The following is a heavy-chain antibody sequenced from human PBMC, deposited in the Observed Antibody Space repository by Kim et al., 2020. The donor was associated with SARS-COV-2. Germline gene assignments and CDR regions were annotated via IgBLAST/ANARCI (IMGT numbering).Heavy chain of an antibody. D-gene: IGHD3-3*01. J-gene: IGHJ6*02. CDR1: GFTFSSYG. CDR3: AKVHYDFWSGSYYYGMDV. V-gene: IGHV3-30*18. Sequence: GGSLRLSCAASGFTFSSYGMHWVRQAPGKGLEWVAVISYDGSNKYYADSVKGRFTISRDNSKNTLYLQMNSLRAEDTAVYYCAKVHYDFWSGSYYYGMDVWGQGTTVTVSS. CDR2: ISYDGSNK.